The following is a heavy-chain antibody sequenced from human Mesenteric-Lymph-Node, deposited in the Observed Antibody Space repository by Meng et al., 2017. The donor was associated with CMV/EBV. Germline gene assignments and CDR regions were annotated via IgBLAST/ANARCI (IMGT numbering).Heavy chain of an antibody. V-gene: IGHV1-2*02. Sequence: SEYTFTGYDMHWVRQAPGQGVEWRSWINPNSGGTIYEQKYQGRVTLTRDTSISTVYMELSRVRSDDTAVYYCAREGSARIVPAASFDCWGQGTLVTVSS. CDR2: INPNSGGT. J-gene: IGHJ4*02. D-gene: IGHD2-2*01. CDR1: EYTFTGYD. CDR3: AREGSARIVPAASFDC.